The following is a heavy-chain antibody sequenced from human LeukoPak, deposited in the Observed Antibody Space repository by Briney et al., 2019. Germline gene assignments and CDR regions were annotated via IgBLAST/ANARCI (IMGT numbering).Heavy chain of an antibody. CDR2: ISSSSYI. Sequence: GGSLRLSCAASGFTFSSYSMNWVRQAPGKGLEWVSSISSSSYIYYADSVKGRFTISRDNAKNSLYLQMNSLRAEDTAVYYCARAAALYYYGMDVWGQGTTVTVSS. CDR1: GFTFSSYS. CDR3: ARAAALYYYGMDV. J-gene: IGHJ6*02. V-gene: IGHV3-21*01. D-gene: IGHD2-2*01.